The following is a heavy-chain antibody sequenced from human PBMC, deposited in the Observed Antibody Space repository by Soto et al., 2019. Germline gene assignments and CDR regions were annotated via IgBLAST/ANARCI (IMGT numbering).Heavy chain of an antibody. D-gene: IGHD5-18*01. V-gene: IGHV1-46*01. J-gene: IGHJ4*02. CDR2: INPSGGST. Sequence: SVKAYYSASGYAFTSYCMHWVRKAPGQGLEWMGIINPSGGSTSYAQKFQGRVTMTRDTSTSTVYMELSSRRSEDTAVYYCAREEDTAIVTSGGQGTLATVS. CDR1: GYAFTSYC. CDR3: AREEDTAIVTS.